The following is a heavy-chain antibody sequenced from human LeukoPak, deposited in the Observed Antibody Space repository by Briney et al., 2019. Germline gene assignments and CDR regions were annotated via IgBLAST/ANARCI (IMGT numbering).Heavy chain of an antibody. Sequence: GGSLRLSCAASGFTFSSYAMSWVRQAPGKRLEWVSAISGSGGSTYYADSVKGRFTISRDNSKNTLYLQMNSLRAEDTAVYYCARVSRDYYDSSGYYQDAFDIWGQGTMVTVSS. CDR1: GFTFSSYA. J-gene: IGHJ3*02. CDR3: ARVSRDYYDSSGYYQDAFDI. CDR2: ISGSGGST. D-gene: IGHD3-22*01. V-gene: IGHV3-23*01.